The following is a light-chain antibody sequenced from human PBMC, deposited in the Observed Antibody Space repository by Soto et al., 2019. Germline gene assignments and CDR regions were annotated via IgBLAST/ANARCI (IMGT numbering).Light chain of an antibody. CDR1: QSIHTH. CDR3: QQYNNWPPYT. CDR2: AAS. V-gene: IGKV3-15*01. J-gene: IGKJ2*01. Sequence: EILMTQSPATLSVSPGETATLSCRASQSIHTHLAWYQQKPGQAPRLLIYAASTRVTGVPARFSGSASGTEFILTISSLQSEDFGLYFCQQYNNWPPYTFGQGTKLEIK.